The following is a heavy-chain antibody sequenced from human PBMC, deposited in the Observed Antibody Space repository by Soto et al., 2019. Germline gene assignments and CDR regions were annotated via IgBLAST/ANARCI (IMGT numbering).Heavy chain of an antibody. D-gene: IGHD6-19*01. CDR2: INHSGST. CDR1: GGSFSGYY. J-gene: IGHJ6*02. Sequence: SETLSLTCAVHGGSFSGYYWSWIRQPPGKGLEWSGEINHSGSTNYNPSLKSRVTISVDTAKNQFSLKLSSVTAADTAVYYCARERMLAVAGTFRAGGYYYGMDVWGQGTTVT. CDR3: ARERMLAVAGTFRAGGYYYGMDV. V-gene: IGHV4-34*01.